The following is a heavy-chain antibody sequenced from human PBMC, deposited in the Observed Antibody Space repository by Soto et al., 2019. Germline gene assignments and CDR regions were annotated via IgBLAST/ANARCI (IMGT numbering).Heavy chain of an antibody. CDR3: ARVLSGSSLFDY. CDR2: ISYSGST. D-gene: IGHD1-26*01. Sequence: SETLSLTCTVSGGSIISDYWSWIRQPPGKGLEWIGYISYSGSTNYNPSLKSLVTISVDTSKNQFSLKLFSVTAADTAVYYCARVLSGSSLFDYWGQGTLVTVSS. J-gene: IGHJ4*02. CDR1: GGSIISDY. V-gene: IGHV4-59*01.